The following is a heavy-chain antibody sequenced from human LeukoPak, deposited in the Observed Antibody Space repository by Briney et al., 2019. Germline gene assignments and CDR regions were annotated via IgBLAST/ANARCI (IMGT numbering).Heavy chain of an antibody. CDR1: GGTFSSYA. J-gene: IGHJ6*03. Sequence: GASVKVSCKASGGTFSSYAISWVRQAPGQGLEWMGRIIPIFGTANYAQKFQGRVTITTDESTSTAYTELSSLRSEDTAVYYCASTYGGGYYYYYMDVWGKGTTVTVS. CDR3: ASTYGGGYYYYYMDV. V-gene: IGHV1-69*05. D-gene: IGHD2/OR15-2a*01. CDR2: IIPIFGTA.